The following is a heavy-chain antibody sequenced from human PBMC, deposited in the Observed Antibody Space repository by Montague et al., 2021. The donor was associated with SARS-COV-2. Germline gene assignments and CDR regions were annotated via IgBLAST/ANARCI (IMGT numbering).Heavy chain of an antibody. D-gene: IGHD5-24*01. Sequence: TLSLTCSVSGDSISSGGYYWSWIRQLPEKGLEWIALISYTGITYSNPSLESRVTMSVDTSKNHFSLKLRSVTAADTAMYYCARRGEIYPYFFDYWGQGTPVTVSS. CDR1: GDSISSGGYY. CDR3: ARRGEIYPYFFDY. J-gene: IGHJ4*02. CDR2: ISYTGIT. V-gene: IGHV4-31*03.